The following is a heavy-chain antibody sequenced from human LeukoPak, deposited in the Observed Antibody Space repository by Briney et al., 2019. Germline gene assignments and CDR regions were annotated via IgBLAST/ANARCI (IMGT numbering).Heavy chain of an antibody. J-gene: IGHJ5*02. CDR2: IIPILGIA. D-gene: IGHD2-21*02. CDR3: ARDLYCGGDCYSNWFDP. CDR1: GGTFSSYT. Sequence: SVKVSCKASGGTFSSYTISWVRQTPGQGLEWMGRIIPILGIANYAQKFQGRVTITADKSTSTAYMELSSLRSEDTAVYYCARDLYCGGDCYSNWFDPWGQGTLVTVSS. V-gene: IGHV1-69*04.